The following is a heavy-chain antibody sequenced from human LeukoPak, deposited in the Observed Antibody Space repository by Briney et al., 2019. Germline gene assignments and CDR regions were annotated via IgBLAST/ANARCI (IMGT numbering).Heavy chain of an antibody. V-gene: IGHV4-38-2*02. D-gene: IGHD4-11*01. CDR3: ARGGRITTTVTTYYYYMDV. Sequence: PSETLSLTCTVSGYSISSGYYWGWIRQPPGKGLEWIGSIYHSGSTYYNPSLKSRVTISVDTSKNQFSLKLSSVTAADTAVYYCARGGRITTTVTTYYYYMDVWGKGTTVTVSS. CDR2: IYHSGST. CDR1: GYSISSGYY. J-gene: IGHJ6*03.